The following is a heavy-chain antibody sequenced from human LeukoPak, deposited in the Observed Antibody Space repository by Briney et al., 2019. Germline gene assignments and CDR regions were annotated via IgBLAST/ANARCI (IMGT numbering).Heavy chain of an antibody. CDR2: FDREDDEA. J-gene: IGHJ4*02. CDR3: ATDVTGTAPYDF. D-gene: IGHD1-7*01. Sequence: ASVKVSCKVSGYSLSELSIHWVRQAPGKGLEWIGGFDREDDEAVYEQRFQGRVTMTEDPSTETAYMGLSSLASVDAAVYYCATDVTGTAPYDFWGQGTLVTVSS. CDR1: GYSLSELS. V-gene: IGHV1-24*01.